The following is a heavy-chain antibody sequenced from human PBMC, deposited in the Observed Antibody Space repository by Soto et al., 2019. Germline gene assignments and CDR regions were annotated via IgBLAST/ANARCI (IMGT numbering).Heavy chain of an antibody. D-gene: IGHD1-7*01. CDR3: SRQSGITGTSPLPDY. Sequence: QVQLVQSGAEVKQPGASGKVSCKPSGYTFTSYGISCVRPGPGQRLEWMGWISAYIGNTNYALKLQGRVTMTTDTSTSTAYVELRSLRSDDTAVYYCSRQSGITGTSPLPDYWGEGTMVTVSS. J-gene: IGHJ4*02. CDR1: GYTFTSYG. CDR2: ISAYIGNT. V-gene: IGHV1-18*01.